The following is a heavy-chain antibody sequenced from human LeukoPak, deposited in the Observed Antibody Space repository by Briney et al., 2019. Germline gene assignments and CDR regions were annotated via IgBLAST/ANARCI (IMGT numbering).Heavy chain of an antibody. CDR2: INGYGSST. Sequence: GGSLRLSCATSGFTFSDYAMAWVRQAPGKGLEWVSDINGYGSSTYYADSVKGRFTISRDNYKNTLYLQMNSLRAEDTAIYYCARAPRGFQWFVDYWGQGALVTVSS. CDR1: GFTFSDYA. J-gene: IGHJ4*02. V-gene: IGHV3-23*01. CDR3: ARAPRGFQWFVDY. D-gene: IGHD3-22*01.